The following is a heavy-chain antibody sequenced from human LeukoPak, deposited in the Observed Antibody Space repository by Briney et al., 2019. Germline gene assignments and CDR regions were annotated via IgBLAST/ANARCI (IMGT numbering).Heavy chain of an antibody. CDR3: ASSYGDSYVWFES. V-gene: IGHV4-61*02. Sequence: SETLSLTCTVSGGAISRGSYYWSWIRQPAGKGLEWIGRILTTGRTNYSPSLNSRVTMSVDTSKNQFSLKLSSVTATDTAIYYCASSYGDSYVWFESWGQGTLVTVSS. J-gene: IGHJ5*01. CDR2: ILTTGRT. D-gene: IGHD5-24*01. CDR1: GGAISRGSYY.